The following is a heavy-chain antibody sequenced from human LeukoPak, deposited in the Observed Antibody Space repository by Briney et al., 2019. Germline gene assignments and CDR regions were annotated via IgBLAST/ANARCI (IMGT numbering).Heavy chain of an antibody. V-gene: IGHV3-53*01. CDR1: GFTVNNYY. J-gene: IGHJ4*02. Sequence: GGSLRLSCAASGFTVNNYYMTWVRQAPGKGLEWVSVIYRSGNTYYADSVKGRFTISRDTSKNTLYLQMNSLRGEDTAVYYCARAAYGYYFDYWGQGTLVTVSS. CDR2: IYRSGNT. CDR3: ARAAYGYYFDY. D-gene: IGHD3-10*01.